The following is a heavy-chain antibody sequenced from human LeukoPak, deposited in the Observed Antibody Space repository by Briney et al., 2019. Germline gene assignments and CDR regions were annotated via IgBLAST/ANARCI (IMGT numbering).Heavy chain of an antibody. Sequence: QPGGSLRLSCVASGFTFSNYWMSWVRQAPGKGLEWVANIKQDESKRYYVDSVKGRFTISRDNAKNSLYLQINSLRADDTAVYYCASEASLYCSGNDCYWAFDRWGQGTPVTVSS. CDR2: IKQDESKR. CDR1: GFTFSNYW. J-gene: IGHJ5*02. D-gene: IGHD2-2*01. CDR3: ASEASLYCSGNDCYWAFDR. V-gene: IGHV3-7*01.